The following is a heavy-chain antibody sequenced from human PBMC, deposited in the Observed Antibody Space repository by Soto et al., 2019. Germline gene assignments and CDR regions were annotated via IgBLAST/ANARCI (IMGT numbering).Heavy chain of an antibody. J-gene: IGHJ6*02. D-gene: IGHD2-15*01. CDR1: GYTFTGYY. V-gene: IGHV1-2*04. Sequence: ASVKVSCKASGYTFTGYYMHWVRQAPGQGLERMGWINPNSGGTNYAQKFQGWVTMTRDTSISTAYLELSRLRSDDTAVYYCARDLAPSVGVAKYYYYGMDVWGQGTTVTVSS. CDR2: INPNSGGT. CDR3: ARDLAPSVGVAKYYYYGMDV.